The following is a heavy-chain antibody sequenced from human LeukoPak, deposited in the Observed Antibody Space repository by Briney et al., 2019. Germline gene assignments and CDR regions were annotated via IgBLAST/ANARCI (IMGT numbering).Heavy chain of an antibody. CDR2: IIPILGIA. CDR3: ASSVVVPAAIQDGYYYYGMDV. D-gene: IGHD2-2*02. CDR1: GGTFSSYA. J-gene: IGHJ6*02. Sequence: SVKVSCKASGGTFSSYAISWLRQAPGQGLEWMGRIIPILGIANYAQKFQGRVTITADESTSTAYMELSSLRSEDTAVYYCASSVVVPAAIQDGYYYYGMDVWGQGTTVTVSS. V-gene: IGHV1-69*04.